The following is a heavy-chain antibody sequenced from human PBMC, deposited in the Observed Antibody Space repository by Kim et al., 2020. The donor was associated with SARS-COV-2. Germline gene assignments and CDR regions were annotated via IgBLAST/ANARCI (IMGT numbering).Heavy chain of an antibody. Sequence: ASVKVSCKPSGYTFTSYDINWVRQATGQGLEWVGWINPNTGNAAFAQKFQGRGTMTRSTSISTAYMELNSLTSEDTAVYYCARGAGRTTWYPPDYWGQGT. V-gene: IGHV1-8*01. CDR3: ARGAGRTTWYPPDY. CDR1: GYTFTSYD. CDR2: INPNTGNA. J-gene: IGHJ4*02. D-gene: IGHD2-15*01.